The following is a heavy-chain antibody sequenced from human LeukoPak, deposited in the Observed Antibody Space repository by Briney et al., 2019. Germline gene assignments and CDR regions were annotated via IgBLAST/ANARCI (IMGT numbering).Heavy chain of an antibody. CDR2: ISAYNGNT. CDR1: GYTFTSYG. V-gene: IGHV1-18*01. CDR3: ARDLITVTPTAFDY. Sequence: ASVKVSCKASGYTFTSYGISWVRQAPGQGLEWMGWISAYNGNTNYAQKLQGRVTMTTDTSTSTAYMELRSLRSDDTAVYYCARDLITVTPTAFDYWGQGTLVTVSS. D-gene: IGHD4-17*01. J-gene: IGHJ4*02.